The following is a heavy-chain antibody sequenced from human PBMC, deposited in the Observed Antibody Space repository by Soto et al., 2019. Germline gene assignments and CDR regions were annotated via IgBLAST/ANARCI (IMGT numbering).Heavy chain of an antibody. J-gene: IGHJ6*02. Sequence: QVQLVESGGGVVQPGRSLRLSCAASGFTFRSYGMHWVRQAPGKGLEGVALMSFDGSNKYYEDSVRGRFTISSDNSKSTLYLQMDILRPEDTAVYYCAKEFGWELQLSHPYYNSGMDVWGQGTTVTVSS. V-gene: IGHV3-30*18. CDR1: GFTFRSYG. D-gene: IGHD3-10*01. CDR2: MSFDGSNK. CDR3: AKEFGWELQLSHPYYNSGMDV.